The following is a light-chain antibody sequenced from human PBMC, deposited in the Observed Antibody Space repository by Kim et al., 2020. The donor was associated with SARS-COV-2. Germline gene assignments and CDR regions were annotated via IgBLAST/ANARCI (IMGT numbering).Light chain of an antibody. CDR1: QTISRY. J-gene: IGKJ2*01. Sequence: DIQMTQSPSSLSAFVGDRVTITCRASQTISRYLHWYQKKPGKAPKLLIYGASNLQSGIPSRFSGSGSGTDFTLIISSLQREDFATYYCQQSYSTAYTFGQGTKLE. CDR3: QQSYSTAYT. CDR2: GAS. V-gene: IGKV1-39*01.